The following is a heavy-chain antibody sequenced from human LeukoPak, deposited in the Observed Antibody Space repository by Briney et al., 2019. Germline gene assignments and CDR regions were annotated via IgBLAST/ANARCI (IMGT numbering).Heavy chain of an antibody. J-gene: IGHJ4*02. CDR3: STDYWRLGFDY. CDR2: IRSKTYGGTT. D-gene: IGHD1-1*01. CDR1: GITFGDYG. V-gene: IGHV3-49*03. Sequence: GGSLRLSCTASGITFGDYGVSWFRQAPGKGLEWIGFIRSKTYGGTTEDAASVRGRFALSRDDSKNIVYLEMNILRAEDTAVYYCSTDYWRLGFDYWGQGTLVTVSS.